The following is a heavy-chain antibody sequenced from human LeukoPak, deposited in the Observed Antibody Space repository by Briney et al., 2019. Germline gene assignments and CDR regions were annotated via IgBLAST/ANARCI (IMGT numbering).Heavy chain of an antibody. CDR3: AYSGAANWFDP. Sequence: ASVKVSCKASGYTFTSYYMHWVRQAPGQGLEWMGIINPSGGSTSHAQKFQGRVTMTRDTSTSTVYMELSSLRSEDTAVYYCAYSGAANWFDPWGQGTLVTVSS. CDR2: INPSGGST. D-gene: IGHD2-21*01. V-gene: IGHV1-46*01. CDR1: GYTFTSYY. J-gene: IGHJ5*02.